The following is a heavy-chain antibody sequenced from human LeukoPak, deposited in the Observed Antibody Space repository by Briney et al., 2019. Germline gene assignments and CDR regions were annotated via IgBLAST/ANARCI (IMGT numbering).Heavy chain of an antibody. D-gene: IGHD3-3*01. J-gene: IGHJ4*02. V-gene: IGHV1-69*13. CDR3: ARSKIGYDFWSGYYGGRIDY. CDR1: GGTFSSYA. Sequence: SVKVPCKASGGTFSSYAISWVRQAPGQGLEWMGGIIPIFGTANYAQKFQGRVTITADESTSTAYMELSSLRSEDTAVYYCARSKIGYDFWSGYYGGRIDYWGQGTLVTVSS. CDR2: IIPIFGTA.